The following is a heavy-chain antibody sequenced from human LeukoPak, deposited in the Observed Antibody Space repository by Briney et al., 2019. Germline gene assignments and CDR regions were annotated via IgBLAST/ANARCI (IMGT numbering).Heavy chain of an antibody. V-gene: IGHV4-34*01. D-gene: IGHD2-2*01. Sequence: PSETLSLTCAVYGGSFSGYYWSWIRQPPGKGLEWIGEINHSGSTNYNPSLKSRVTISVDTSKNLFSLKLSSVTAADTAVYYCARLSRKYCSSTSCYAPYYYYGMDVWGQGTTVTVSS. CDR2: INHSGST. CDR1: GGSFSGYY. CDR3: ARLSRKYCSSTSCYAPYYYYGMDV. J-gene: IGHJ6*02.